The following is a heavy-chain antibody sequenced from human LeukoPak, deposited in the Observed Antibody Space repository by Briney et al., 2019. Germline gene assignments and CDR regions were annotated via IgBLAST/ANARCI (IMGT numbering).Heavy chain of an antibody. CDR1: GGSISSGDYY. CDR2: IYYSGNT. V-gene: IGHV4-30-4*01. CDR3: ARGAYYFDY. Sequence: SQTLSLTCTVSGGSISSGDYYWGWIRQPPGRGLEWIGYIYYSGNTYYNPSLKSRLTISVDTSKNQFSLLLSSVTAADTAVYYCARGAYYFDYWGQGTLVTVSS. J-gene: IGHJ4*02.